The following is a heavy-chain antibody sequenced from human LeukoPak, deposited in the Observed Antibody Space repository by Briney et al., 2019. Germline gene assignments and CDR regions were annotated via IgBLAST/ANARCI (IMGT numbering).Heavy chain of an antibody. Sequence: ASVKVSCKASGYTFTAYYMHWVRQAPGQGLEWMGWINPNSGGTNYAQKFQGRVTMTRDTSISTAYMELSRLRSDDTAVYYCARDGYNSWYFDYWVQGTLVTVSS. J-gene: IGHJ4*02. V-gene: IGHV1-2*02. D-gene: IGHD5-24*01. CDR1: GYTFTAYY. CDR3: ARDGYNSWYFDY. CDR2: INPNSGGT.